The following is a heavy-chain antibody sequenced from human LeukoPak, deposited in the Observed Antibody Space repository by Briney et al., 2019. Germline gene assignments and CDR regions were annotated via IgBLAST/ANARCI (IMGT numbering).Heavy chain of an antibody. V-gene: IGHV3-23*01. CDR3: AKRLTYSSSWYYFDY. Sequence: GGSLRLSCAASGFTFSSYAMSWVRQAPGKGLEWVSAISGSGGSTYYADSVKGRFTISRDNSKNTLYLQMNSLRAEDTAVYYCAKRLTYSSSWYYFDYWGQGTLVTVSS. D-gene: IGHD6-13*01. CDR2: ISGSGGST. CDR1: GFTFSSYA. J-gene: IGHJ4*02.